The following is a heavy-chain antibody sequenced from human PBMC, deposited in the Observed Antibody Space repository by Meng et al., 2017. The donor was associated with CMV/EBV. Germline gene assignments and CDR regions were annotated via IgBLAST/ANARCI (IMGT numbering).Heavy chain of an antibody. CDR2: IKSKTDGGTT. J-gene: IGHJ6*02. CDR3: TTDPPWSGYYLDV. V-gene: IGHV3-15*01. Sequence: GESLKISCAASGFTFSNAWMSWVRQAPGKGLEWVGRIKSKTDGGTTDYAAPAKGRFTISREETKNTLYLQMNSLKTEDTDVYYCTTDPPWSGYYLDVWGQGTTVTVSS. D-gene: IGHD3-3*01. CDR1: GFTFSNAW.